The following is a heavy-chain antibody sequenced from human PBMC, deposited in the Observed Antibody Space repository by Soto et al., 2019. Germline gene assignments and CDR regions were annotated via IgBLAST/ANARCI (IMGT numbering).Heavy chain of an antibody. CDR2: IYPGDSDT. V-gene: IGHV5-51*01. J-gene: IGHJ6*02. Sequence: EVQLVQCGAEVKKPGESLKISCKGSGYSFTSYWIGWVRQMPGKGLEWMGIIYPGDSDTKYSPSFQGQVTISADKSISTAYLQWSSLKASDTAMYYCARTSAGGKYYYGMDVWGQGTTVTVSS. CDR1: GYSFTSYW. D-gene: IGHD6-13*01. CDR3: ARTSAGGKYYYGMDV.